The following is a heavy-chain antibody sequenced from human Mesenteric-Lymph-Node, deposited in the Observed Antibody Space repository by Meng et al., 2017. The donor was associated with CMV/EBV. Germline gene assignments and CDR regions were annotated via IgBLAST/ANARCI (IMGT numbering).Heavy chain of an antibody. J-gene: IGHJ4*02. CDR3: AREGGYTYGLDY. D-gene: IGHD5-18*01. CDR2: IHYTETT. CDR1: GGSFSVYY. Sequence: SDTLSLTGAVYGGSFSVYYWSGIRQPPGKGLEGLGNIHYTETTSNNHSLKSRVTISVDTSKNQFSLKLSSVTAADTALYYCAREGGYTYGLDYWGQGTLVTVSS. V-gene: IGHV4-34*11.